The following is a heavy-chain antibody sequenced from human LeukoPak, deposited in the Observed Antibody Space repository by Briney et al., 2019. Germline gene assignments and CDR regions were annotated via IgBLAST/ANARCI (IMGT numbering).Heavy chain of an antibody. CDR3: AREISWARGAFDM. Sequence: SETLSLTCAVYGGSFSGYFWSWIRHPPGKGPEWIGEINHRGSTNYNPSLKSRVTISVDTSKNQFSLRLSSVTAAETAVYYCAREISWARGAFDMWGQGTKVTVSS. D-gene: IGHD3-16*01. CDR1: GGSFSGYF. V-gene: IGHV4-34*01. J-gene: IGHJ3*02. CDR2: INHRGST.